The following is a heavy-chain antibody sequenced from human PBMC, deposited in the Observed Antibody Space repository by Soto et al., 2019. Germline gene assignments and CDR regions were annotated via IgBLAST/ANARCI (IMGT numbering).Heavy chain of an antibody. Sequence: EVQLLESGGGLVQPGGSLRISCAASGFTFSSYVMNWVRQAPGKGLEWVSAISRSGDYADYADSVKGRFTISRDNSKNMLYLQMHSLRADDTAIYYCSKRPGGGIDWTLACWVQGTLVTVSS. V-gene: IGHV3-23*01. CDR1: GFTFSSYV. D-gene: IGHD1-1*01. CDR2: ISRSGDYA. J-gene: IGHJ4*02. CDR3: SKRPGGGIDWTLAC.